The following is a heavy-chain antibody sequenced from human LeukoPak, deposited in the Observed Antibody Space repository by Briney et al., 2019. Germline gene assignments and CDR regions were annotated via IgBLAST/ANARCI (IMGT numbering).Heavy chain of an antibody. CDR1: GGSISSYY. CDR2: IYYSGST. Sequence: SETLSLTCTVSGGSISSYYWSWIRQPPGKGLEWIGYIYYSGSTNYNPSLKSRVTISVDTSKNQFSLKLSSVTAADTAVYYCTRLAGIGVVDYWGQGTLVTVSS. CDR3: TRLAGIGVVDY. V-gene: IGHV4-59*08. D-gene: IGHD6-13*01. J-gene: IGHJ4*02.